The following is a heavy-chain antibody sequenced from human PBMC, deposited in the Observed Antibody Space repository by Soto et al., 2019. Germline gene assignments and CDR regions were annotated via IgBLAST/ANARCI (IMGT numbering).Heavy chain of an antibody. CDR1: GGSFSGYY. CDR2: IHYSGST. Sequence: PSETLSLTCAVYGGSFSGYYWSWIRQSPGKGLECIGYIHYSGSTKSNPSLKSRVTISVDTSRNQVSLKLSSVTAADSAVYFCARARYQLLHPYYYGMDVWGQGTTVTVSS. D-gene: IGHD2-2*01. J-gene: IGHJ6*02. CDR3: ARARYQLLHPYYYGMDV. V-gene: IGHV4-59*01.